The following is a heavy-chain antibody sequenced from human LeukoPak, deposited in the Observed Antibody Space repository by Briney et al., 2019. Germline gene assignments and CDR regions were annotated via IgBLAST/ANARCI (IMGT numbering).Heavy chain of an antibody. CDR1: GGSISSYN. Sequence: KPSETLSLTYTVSGGSISSYNGSWIRQPPGKGLEWIGYIYYSGSTNYNPSLKSRVTISVDTSKNQFSLKLSSVTAADTAVYYCAGARHYDFWSGYHEFDYWGQGSLVTVSS. D-gene: IGHD3-3*01. J-gene: IGHJ4*02. CDR3: AGARHYDFWSGYHEFDY. V-gene: IGHV4-59*01. CDR2: IYYSGST.